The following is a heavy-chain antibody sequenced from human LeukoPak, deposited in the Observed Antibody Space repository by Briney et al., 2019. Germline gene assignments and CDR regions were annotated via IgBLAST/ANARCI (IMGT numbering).Heavy chain of an antibody. D-gene: IGHD6-19*01. J-gene: IGHJ4*02. CDR1: GFSFSDYE. CDR3: ASESGYSSGWYGDRGDY. Sequence: GGSLRLSCAASGFSFSDYEMNWVRQAPGKGLEWLSHIDISGNTIHYADSVKGRFTISRDNSKNTLYLQMNSLRAEDTAVYYCASESGYSSGWYGDRGDYWGQGTLVTVSS. CDR2: IDISGNTI. V-gene: IGHV3-48*01.